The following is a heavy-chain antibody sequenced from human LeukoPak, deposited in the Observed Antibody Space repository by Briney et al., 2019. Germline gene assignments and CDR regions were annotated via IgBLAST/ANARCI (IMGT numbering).Heavy chain of an antibody. J-gene: IGHJ6*02. D-gene: IGHD2-21*01. CDR1: EFTFSSYW. V-gene: IGHV3-7*01. CDR3: ARYCGGDCYGMDV. CDR2: IKQDGSEK. Sequence: GGSLRLSCTASEFTFSSYWMSWVRQAPGKGLEWVANIKQDGSEKDYVDSVKGRFTISRDNAKNSLYLQMNSLRAEDTAVYHCARYCGGDCYGMDVWGQGTTVTVSS.